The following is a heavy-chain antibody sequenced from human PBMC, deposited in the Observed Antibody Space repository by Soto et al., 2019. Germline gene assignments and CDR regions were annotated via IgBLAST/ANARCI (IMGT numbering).Heavy chain of an antibody. D-gene: IGHD3-9*01. CDR2: IYHSGST. CDR1: GGSISSSNW. J-gene: IGHJ4*02. CDR3: ASVYDILNGYYRAFLY. V-gene: IGHV4-4*02. Sequence: LRRTLSLTCAVSGGSISSSNWWSWVRQPPGKELEWIGEIYHSGSTNYNPSLKSRVTISVDKSKNQFSLKLSSVTAADTAVYYCASVYDILNGYYRAFLYWGQGTLVTVSS.